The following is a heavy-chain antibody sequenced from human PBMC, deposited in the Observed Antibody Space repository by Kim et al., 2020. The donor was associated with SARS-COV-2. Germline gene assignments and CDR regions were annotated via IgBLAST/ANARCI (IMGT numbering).Heavy chain of an antibody. CDR2: INHSGST. CDR3: ARVRAVAAGY. CDR1: GGSFSGYY. Sequence: SQTLSLTCAVYGGSFSGYYWSWIRQPPGKGLEWIGEINHSGSTNYNPSLKSRVTISVDTSKNQFSLKLSSVTAADTAVYYCARVRAVAAGYWGQGTLVTVSS. J-gene: IGHJ4*02. V-gene: IGHV4-34*01. D-gene: IGHD6-13*01.